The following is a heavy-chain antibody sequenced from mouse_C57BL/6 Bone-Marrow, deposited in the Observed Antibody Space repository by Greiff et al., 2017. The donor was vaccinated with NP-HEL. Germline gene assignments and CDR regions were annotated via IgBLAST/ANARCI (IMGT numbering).Heavy chain of an antibody. J-gene: IGHJ3*01. CDR1: GFTFSDYG. CDR3: ARHDSLAY. CDR2: ISSGSSTI. D-gene: IGHD2-4*01. V-gene: IGHV5-17*01. Sequence: EVHLVESGGGLVKPGGTLKLSCAASGFTFSDYGMHWVRQAPEKGLEWVAYISSGSSTIYYAATLKGRFTISRDNAKNTLFLQMTSLRSEDTAMYYCARHDSLAYWGQGTLVTVSA.